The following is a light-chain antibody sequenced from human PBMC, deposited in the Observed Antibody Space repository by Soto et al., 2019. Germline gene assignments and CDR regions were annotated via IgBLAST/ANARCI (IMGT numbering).Light chain of an antibody. CDR2: WAS. J-gene: IGKJ1*01. V-gene: IGKV4-1*01. CDR3: QLYYSTRTWT. Sequence: DIVMTQSPDSLAVSLGERATINCKSSQSVLYSSNNKNYLAWYQQKPGQPPKLLIYWASTRESGVPDRFSGSGSGTDFTRTISSLQAEDVSVYHCQLYYSTRTWTFGQGTKVDIK. CDR1: QSVLYSSNNKNY.